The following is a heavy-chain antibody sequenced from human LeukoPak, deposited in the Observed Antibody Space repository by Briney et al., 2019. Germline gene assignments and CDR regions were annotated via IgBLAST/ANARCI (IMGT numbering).Heavy chain of an antibody. Sequence: SGPTLVNPTQTLTLTCTFSGFSLTTRGMGVTWIRQSPGKALEWLSRIDWEEDKFYSESLKTRLTIAKDTAKKQVVLTMTEMDPLDTGTYYCAPISRHLVVDYWGQGTLVTVSA. J-gene: IGHJ4*02. V-gene: IGHV2-70*04. D-gene: IGHD6-6*01. CDR1: GFSLTTRGMG. CDR2: IDWEEDK. CDR3: APISRHLVVDY.